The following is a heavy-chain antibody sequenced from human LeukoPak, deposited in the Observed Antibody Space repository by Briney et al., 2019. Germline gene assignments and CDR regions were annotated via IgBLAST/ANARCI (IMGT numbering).Heavy chain of an antibody. Sequence: SETLSLTCTVSGGSISSSSYYWGWIRQSPGKGLEWIGSIYYSGSTFYNPSLKSRVTISVDTSKNQFSLKLSSVTAADTAVYYCARHRVRQWLVRYYFDYWGQGTLVTVSS. CDR3: ARHRVRQWLVRYYFDY. J-gene: IGHJ4*02. CDR2: IYYSGST. D-gene: IGHD6-19*01. CDR1: GGSISSSSYY. V-gene: IGHV4-39*01.